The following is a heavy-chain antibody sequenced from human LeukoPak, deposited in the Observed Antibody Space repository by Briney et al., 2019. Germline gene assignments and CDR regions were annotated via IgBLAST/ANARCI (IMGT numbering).Heavy chain of an antibody. CDR3: ARDQRDFGDFDY. J-gene: IGHJ4*02. CDR1: GGSISSSRYY. CDR2: IYCSGST. D-gene: IGHD4-17*01. Sequence: WGTLSLTCTVSGGSISSSRYYWGWIGQRPGKGLEWIGSIYCSGSTYYDPCPKSRVTISVDTSKNPFSVKLSSVTAADPGVYYCARDQRDFGDFDYWGQGTLVTVSS. V-gene: IGHV4-39*07.